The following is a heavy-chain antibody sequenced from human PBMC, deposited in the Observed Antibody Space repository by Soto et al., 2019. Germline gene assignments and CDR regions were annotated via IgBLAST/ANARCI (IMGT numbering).Heavy chain of an antibody. D-gene: IGHD2-2*01. Sequence: GGSLRLSCAASGFTFSSYSRNWVRQAPGKGLEWVSSISSSSSYIYYADSVKGRFTISRDNAKNSLYLQMNSLRAEDTAVYYCARDLRGPLFDCSSTSCYGNQYYYYYGMDVWGQGTTVTVSS. CDR3: ARDLRGPLFDCSSTSCYGNQYYYYYGMDV. CDR2: ISSSSSYI. CDR1: GFTFSSYS. V-gene: IGHV3-21*01. J-gene: IGHJ6*02.